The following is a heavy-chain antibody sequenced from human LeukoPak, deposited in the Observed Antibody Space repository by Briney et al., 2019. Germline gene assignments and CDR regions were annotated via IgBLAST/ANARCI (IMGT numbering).Heavy chain of an antibody. J-gene: IGHJ4*02. V-gene: IGHV1-3*03. CDR3: ARVLLMGQQLVQGDY. D-gene: IGHD6-13*01. CDR1: GYDFTKYA. Sequence: ASVKVSCKASGYDFTKYAVQWVRQAPGQRLEWMGWIDAGNGRTKYSQDFQGRVTITRDTSASIAYMELSSLRSDDMAVYYCARVLLMGQQLVQGDYWGQGALVTVSS. CDR2: IDAGNGRT.